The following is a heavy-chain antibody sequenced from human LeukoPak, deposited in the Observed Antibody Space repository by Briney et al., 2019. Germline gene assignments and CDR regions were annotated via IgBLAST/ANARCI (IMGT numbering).Heavy chain of an antibody. D-gene: IGHD3-9*01. CDR2: IYYSGST. J-gene: IGHJ4*02. CDR1: GGSMNSYC. V-gene: IGHV4-59*08. Sequence: PSETLSLTCRVSGGSMNSYCWRWIRQSPGKGLEWIGYIYYSGSTNYNPSLKSRVTISVDTSKNQFSLKLSSVTAADTAVYYCARHVWLQPFDYWGQGTLVTVSS. CDR3: ARHVWLQPFDY.